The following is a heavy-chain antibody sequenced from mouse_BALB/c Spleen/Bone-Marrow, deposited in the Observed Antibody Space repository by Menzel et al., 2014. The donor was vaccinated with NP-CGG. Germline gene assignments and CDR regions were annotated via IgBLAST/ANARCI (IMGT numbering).Heavy chain of an antibody. Sequence: VQLKQSGPELMKPGASVEISCKASGYSFTSYYIHWVKQNHGKSLEWIGYIDPFNGVTIYNQKFKGKATLTADKSSSTAYMHLSSLTSEDSAVYYCARRVITTGPGFAYWGQGTLVTVSA. CDR2: IDPFNGVT. CDR1: GYSFTSYY. J-gene: IGHJ3*01. V-gene: IGHV1-28*01. CDR3: ARRVITTGPGFAY. D-gene: IGHD2-4*01.